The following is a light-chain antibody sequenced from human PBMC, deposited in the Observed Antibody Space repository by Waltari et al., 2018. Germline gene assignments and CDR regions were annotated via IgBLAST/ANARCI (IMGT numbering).Light chain of an antibody. V-gene: IGLV2-23*02. CDR2: EVS. Sequence: QSALTQPASVSGSPGQSLTLSCTGTSRDVGSYNLVSWYQQHPGKAPKLMIYEVSKRPSGVSNRFSGSKSGNTASLTISGLQAEDEADYYCCSYAGSSTLVFGGGTKLTVL. CDR1: SRDVGSYNL. J-gene: IGLJ2*01. CDR3: CSYAGSSTLV.